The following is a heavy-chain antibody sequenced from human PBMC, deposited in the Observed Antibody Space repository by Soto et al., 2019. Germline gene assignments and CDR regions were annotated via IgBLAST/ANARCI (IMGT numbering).Heavy chain of an antibody. V-gene: IGHV3-49*03. CDR2: IRSKAYGGTT. D-gene: IGHD3-22*01. J-gene: IGHJ6*02. CDR3: TRTNRLYYYDSSGYYDYYYYGMDV. Sequence: GGSLRLSCTASGFTFGDYAMSWFRQAPGKGLEWVGFIRSKAYGGTTEYAASVKGRFTISRDDSKSIAYLQMNSLKTEDTAVYYCTRTNRLYYYDSSGYYDYYYYGMDVWGQGTTVTVSS. CDR1: GFTFGDYA.